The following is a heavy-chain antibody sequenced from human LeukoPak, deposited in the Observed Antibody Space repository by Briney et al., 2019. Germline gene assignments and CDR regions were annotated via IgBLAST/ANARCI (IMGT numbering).Heavy chain of an antibody. J-gene: IGHJ4*02. CDR2: IDSTSNYI. CDR1: GFTFSSYS. D-gene: IGHD2-2*01. V-gene: IGHV3-21*01. CDR3: AQGCSTTSCPDF. Sequence: GGSLRLSCAASGFTFSSYSMNWVRQAPGKGLEWVSAIDSTSNYIYYADSVKGRFTISRDNARDSLYLQMSSLRAEDTAVYYCAQGCSTTSCPDFWGQGTLVTVSS.